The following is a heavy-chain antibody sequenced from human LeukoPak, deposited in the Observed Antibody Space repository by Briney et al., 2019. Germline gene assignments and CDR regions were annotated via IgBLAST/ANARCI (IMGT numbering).Heavy chain of an antibody. CDR3: ARRTYYYGSSY. CDR2: IYYSGST. CDR1: GGSISSYY. V-gene: IGHV4-59*01. J-gene: IGHJ4*02. Sequence: SETLSLTGTVSGGSISSYYWSWIRQPPGKGLEWIGYIYYSGSTNYNPSLKSRVTISVDTSKNQFSLKLSSVTAADTAVYYCARRTYYYGSSYWGQGTLVTVSS. D-gene: IGHD3-10*01.